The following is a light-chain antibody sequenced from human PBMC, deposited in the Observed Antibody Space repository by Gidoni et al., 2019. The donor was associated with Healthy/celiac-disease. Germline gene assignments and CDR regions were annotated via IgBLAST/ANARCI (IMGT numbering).Light chain of an antibody. CDR1: QSVSSSY. CDR2: GAS. CDR3: QQYGSSRIT. V-gene: IGKV3-20*01. Sequence: EIVLTQSPGTLSLSPRERATLSCRASQSVSSSYLAWYQQKPGQAPRLLIYGASSRATGIPDRFSGSGSGTDFTLTISRLEPGDFAVYYCQQYGSSRITFGPGTKVDIK. J-gene: IGKJ3*01.